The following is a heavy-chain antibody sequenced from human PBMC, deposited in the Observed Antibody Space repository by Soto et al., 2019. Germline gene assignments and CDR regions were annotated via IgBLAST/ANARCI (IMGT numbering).Heavy chain of an antibody. V-gene: IGHV1-3*01. Sequence: QVQLVQSGAEVKKPGASVKVSCKASGYTFTSYAMHWVRQAPGQRLEWMGWINAGNGNTKYSQKLQGRVTITRDTSASTAYMELSSLRSEDTAVYYCASSYSNYALIDYYYYGMDVWGQGTTVTVSS. J-gene: IGHJ6*02. D-gene: IGHD4-4*01. CDR2: INAGNGNT. CDR1: GYTFTSYA. CDR3: ASSYSNYALIDYYYYGMDV.